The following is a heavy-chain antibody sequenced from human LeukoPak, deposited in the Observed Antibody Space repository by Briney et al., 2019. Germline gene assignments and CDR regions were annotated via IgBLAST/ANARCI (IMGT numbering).Heavy chain of an antibody. Sequence: GGSLRLSCAASGFIFSSYAISWVRQAPGKGLEWFSIISDSGGSTYYADSVKGRFTIPRDNSKNTLYLQMNSLRADDTALYYCAKRSHYSSDNTRGPFYSYWGPGTLLTVPS. CDR2: ISDSGGST. D-gene: IGHD2-15*01. J-gene: IGHJ4*02. CDR1: GFIFSSYA. CDR3: AKRSHYSSDNTRGPFYSY. V-gene: IGHV3-23*01.